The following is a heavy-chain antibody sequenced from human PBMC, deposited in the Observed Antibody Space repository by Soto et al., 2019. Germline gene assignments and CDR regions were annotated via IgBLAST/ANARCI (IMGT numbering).Heavy chain of an antibody. CDR1: GGSISSYY. CDR2: IYTSGST. J-gene: IGHJ5*02. V-gene: IGHV4-4*07. Sequence: QVQLQESGPGLVKPSETLSLTCTVSGGSISSYYWSWIRQPAGKGLEWIGRIYTSGSTNYIPSLKSRVTMPVDTSKNQFSLKLSSVTAADTAVYYCARGLRVIRGGDRFDPWGQGTLVTVSS. CDR3: ARGLRVIRGGDRFDP. D-gene: IGHD3-10*01.